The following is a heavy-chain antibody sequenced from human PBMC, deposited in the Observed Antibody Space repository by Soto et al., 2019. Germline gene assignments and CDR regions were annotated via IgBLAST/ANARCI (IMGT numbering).Heavy chain of an antibody. Sequence: QVQLQESGPGLVKPSETLSLSCTVSGGSISSYYWSWFRQSPGKRMEWIGYVHQSWVSSSNPSLQSRVAISLDTSKSQLSLKVTSVTATDTAVYYCARQGFGTLQGIVDVWGQGTTVTVSS. D-gene: IGHD3-10*01. CDR1: GGSISSYY. CDR2: VHQSWVS. V-gene: IGHV4-59*08. CDR3: ARQGFGTLQGIVDV. J-gene: IGHJ6*02.